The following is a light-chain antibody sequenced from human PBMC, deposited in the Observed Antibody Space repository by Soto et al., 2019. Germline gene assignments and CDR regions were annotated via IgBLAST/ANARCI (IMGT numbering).Light chain of an antibody. CDR1: SSDVGTYNY. Sequence: QSALTQPPSASGSPGQTVAISCTGTSSDVGTYNYVSWYQQHPGKAPKLMIYDVIQRPSGVPARFSGSKSGNTASLTVSWRQPEDEADYYCCSYTTSSTYVFGTGTKLTVL. CDR3: CSYTTSSTYV. V-gene: IGLV2-8*01. J-gene: IGLJ1*01. CDR2: DVI.